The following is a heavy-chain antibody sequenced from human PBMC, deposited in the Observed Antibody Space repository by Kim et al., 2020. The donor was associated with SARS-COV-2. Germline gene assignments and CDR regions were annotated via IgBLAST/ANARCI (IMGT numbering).Heavy chain of an antibody. V-gene: IGHV4-4*02. CDR1: GGSISSSNW. CDR3: ASSLGPGYDILTGYRYYFDY. Sequence: SETLSLTCAVSGGSISSSNWWSWVRQPPGKGLEWIGEIYHSGSTNYNPSLKSRVTISVDKSKNQFSLKLSSVTAADTAVYYCASSLGPGYDILTGYRYYFDYWGQGTLVTVSS. D-gene: IGHD3-9*01. CDR2: IYHSGST. J-gene: IGHJ4*02.